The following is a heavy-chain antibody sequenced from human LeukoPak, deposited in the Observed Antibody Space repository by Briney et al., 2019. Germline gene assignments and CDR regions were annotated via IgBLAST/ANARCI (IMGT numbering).Heavy chain of an antibody. CDR1: GYTLTVLS. V-gene: IGHV1-24*01. J-gene: IGHJ4*02. Sequence: ASVRVSCELSGYTLTVLSMHCVPDTPGERLGWRWGFDPEVGETIYAQKFQGRVTMTEDTTTDTAYMELSSLRSEDTAVYYCATRAFISGSRTFDYWGQGTLVTVSS. D-gene: IGHD1-26*01. CDR2: FDPEVGET. CDR3: ATRAFISGSRTFDY.